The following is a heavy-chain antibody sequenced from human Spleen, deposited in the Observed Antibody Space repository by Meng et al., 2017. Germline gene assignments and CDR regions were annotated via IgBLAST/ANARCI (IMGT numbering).Heavy chain of an antibody. V-gene: IGHV3-49*03. J-gene: IGHJ4*02. CDR3: TRERDYYSDSSGYYGDY. Sequence: GESLKISCTASGFTFGDYAMSWFRQAPGKGLEWVGFIRSKPYGGTTDYAASVKGRFSISRDDSKSIAYLQMNSLKSEDTAVYYCTRERDYYSDSSGYYGDYWGQGTLVTVSS. D-gene: IGHD3-22*01. CDR2: IRSKPYGGTT. CDR1: GFTFGDYA.